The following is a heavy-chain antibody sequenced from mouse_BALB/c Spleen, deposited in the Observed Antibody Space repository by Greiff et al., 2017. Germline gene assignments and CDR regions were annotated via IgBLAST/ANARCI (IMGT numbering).Heavy chain of an antibody. CDR2: INSNGGST. D-gene: IGHD2-4*01. CDR3: ARQIYYYYDEPFAY. Sequence: EVKLVESGGGLVKLGGSLKLSCAASGFTFSSYYMSWVRQTPEKRLELVAAINSNGGSTYYPDTVKGRFTISRDNAKNTLYLQMSSLKSEDTALYYCARQIYYYYDEPFAYWGQGTLVTVSA. J-gene: IGHJ3*01. CDR1: GFTFSSYY. V-gene: IGHV5-6-2*01.